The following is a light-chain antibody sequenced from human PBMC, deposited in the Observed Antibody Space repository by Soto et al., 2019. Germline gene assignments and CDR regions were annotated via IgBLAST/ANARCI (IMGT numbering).Light chain of an antibody. CDR1: QSISSF. J-gene: IGKJ3*01. CDR3: QQNFSSPRT. Sequence: DIQMTQTPPSLSASVRDRVTLTCRATQSISSFLAWYQQKPGKAPRLLIYATSTLQSVVPSRFSGSESVTDFTLTISSLQPVDLATYYYQQNFSSPRTVGPGTKVYIK. CDR2: ATS. V-gene: IGKV1-39*01.